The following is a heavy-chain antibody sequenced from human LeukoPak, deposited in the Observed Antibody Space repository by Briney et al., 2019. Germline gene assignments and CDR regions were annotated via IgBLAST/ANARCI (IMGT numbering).Heavy chain of an antibody. CDR2: RYYSGST. Sequence: SSETLSLTCTVSGGSISSYYWSWIRQPPGKGLEWIGYRYYSGSTNYNPSLKSRVAISVDTSKNQFSLKLSSVTAADTAVYYCARRRGSGCDYWGQGTLVTVSS. D-gene: IGHD6-19*01. V-gene: IGHV4-59*08. J-gene: IGHJ4*02. CDR1: GGSISSYY. CDR3: ARRRGSGCDY.